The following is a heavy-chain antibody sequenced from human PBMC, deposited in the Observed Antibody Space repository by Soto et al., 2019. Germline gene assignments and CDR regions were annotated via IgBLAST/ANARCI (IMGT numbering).Heavy chain of an antibody. CDR3: ARASTSLAVAGPYYYYYMDV. Sequence: ISGVLQASGQALESLGRIIPILGIENYAQKFQGRVTITADKSTSTAYMELSSLRSEDTAVYYCARASTSLAVAGPYYYYYMDVWGKGTTVTVSS. V-gene: IGHV1-69*04. D-gene: IGHD6-19*01. J-gene: IGHJ6*03. CDR2: IIPILGIE.